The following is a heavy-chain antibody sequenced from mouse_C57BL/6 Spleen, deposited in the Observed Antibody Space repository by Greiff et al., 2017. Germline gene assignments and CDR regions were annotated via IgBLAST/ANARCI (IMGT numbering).Heavy chain of an antibody. D-gene: IGHD1-1*01. CDR2: IHPNSGST. CDR1: GYTFTSYW. Sequence: QVQLQQPGAELVKPGASVKLSCKASGYTFTSYWMHWVKQRPGQGLEWIGMIHPNSGSTNYNEKFKSKATLTVDKSSSTAYMQLSSLTSEDSAVYYCARPTVVAPYWYFDVWGTGTTVTVSS. V-gene: IGHV1-64*01. CDR3: ARPTVVAPYWYFDV. J-gene: IGHJ1*03.